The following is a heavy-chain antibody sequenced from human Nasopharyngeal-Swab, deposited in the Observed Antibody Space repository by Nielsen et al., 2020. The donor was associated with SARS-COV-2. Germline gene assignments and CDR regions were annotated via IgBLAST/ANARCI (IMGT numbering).Heavy chain of an antibody. D-gene: IGHD3-16*02. J-gene: IGHJ4*02. CDR1: GYTFTGYY. CDR3: ARGLSDRAYFDY. V-gene: IGHV1-2*06. CDR2: INPNSGGT. Sequence: ASVKVSCKASGYTFTGYYMHWMRQAPGQGLEWMGRINPNSGGTNYAQKLQGRVTMTTDTSTSTAYMELRSLRSDDTAVYYCARGLSDRAYFDYWGQGTLVTVSS.